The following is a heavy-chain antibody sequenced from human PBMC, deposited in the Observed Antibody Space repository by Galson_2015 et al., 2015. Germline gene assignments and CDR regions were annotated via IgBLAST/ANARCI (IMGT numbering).Heavy chain of an antibody. V-gene: IGHV6-1*01. Sequence: CAISGDSVSRNGAAWNWIRQSPTRGLEWLGRTYYRSKWYNDYAVSVKSRITINPDTSKNQLSLQLKSVTPEDTAVYYCARASTSGLLFFDSWGQGTLVTVSS. D-gene: IGHD2/OR15-2a*01. CDR3: ARASTSGLLFFDS. CDR2: TYYRSKWYN. CDR1: GDSVSRNGAA. J-gene: IGHJ4*02.